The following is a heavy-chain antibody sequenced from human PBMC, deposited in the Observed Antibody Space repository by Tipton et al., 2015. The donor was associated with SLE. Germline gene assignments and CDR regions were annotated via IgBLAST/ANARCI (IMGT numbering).Heavy chain of an antibody. Sequence: TLSLTCTVSGNSIRNYYLSWIRQPPGKGRVLVGYVHFDGVTNYNPSLTSRVTISCDTAKNDISLRLNSGTAADTAIYYCSRMREWNRAPYHMDVWGTGTTVTVSS. CDR1: GNSIRNYY. CDR3: SRMREWNRAPYHMDV. D-gene: IGHD3-3*01. CDR2: VHFDGVT. J-gene: IGHJ6*03. V-gene: IGHV4-59*01.